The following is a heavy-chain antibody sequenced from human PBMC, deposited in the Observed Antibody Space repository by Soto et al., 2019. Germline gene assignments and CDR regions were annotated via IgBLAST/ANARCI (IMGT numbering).Heavy chain of an antibody. CDR1: GFTFGDSY. CDR2: ISPGSRYP. D-gene: IGHD2-15*01. V-gene: IGHV3-11*06. Sequence: QVQLVESGGGLVPPGGSLRLSCAGSGFTFGDSYMSWIRQAPGKGLEWLSYISPGSRYPAYADSVKGRFTISRDNAKSSLYLQMMSLTAEDTAIYYCVRGGGGGLFDPWGQGTMVTVSS. CDR3: VRGGGGGLFDP. J-gene: IGHJ5*02.